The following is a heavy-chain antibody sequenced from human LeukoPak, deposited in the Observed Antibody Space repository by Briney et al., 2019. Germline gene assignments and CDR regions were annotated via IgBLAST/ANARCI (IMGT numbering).Heavy chain of an antibody. J-gene: IGHJ4*02. Sequence: SETLSLTCTVSGGSISSYYWSWIRQPPGKGLEWIGYIYYSGSTNYNPSLKSRVTISVDTSKNQFSLKLSSVTAADTAVYYCARHRALRWLQPFDYWGQGTLVT. CDR3: ARHRALRWLQPFDY. CDR1: GGSISSYY. V-gene: IGHV4-59*08. CDR2: IYYSGST. D-gene: IGHD5-24*01.